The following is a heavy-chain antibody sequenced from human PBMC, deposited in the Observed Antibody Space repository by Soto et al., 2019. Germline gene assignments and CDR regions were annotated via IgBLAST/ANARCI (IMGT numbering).Heavy chain of an antibody. Sequence: LRLSCAASGFTFNNAWMSWVRQAPGKGLEWVGRMKSRSDGGTTDYGAPVKGRFTISRDDAKNTLYLQMNNLKSEDTAVYYCTTDYGSAIYSEHWGQGTLVTVSS. V-gene: IGHV3-15*01. CDR3: TTDYGSAIYSEH. CDR2: MKSRSDGGTT. D-gene: IGHD3-10*01. J-gene: IGHJ4*01. CDR1: GFTFNNAW.